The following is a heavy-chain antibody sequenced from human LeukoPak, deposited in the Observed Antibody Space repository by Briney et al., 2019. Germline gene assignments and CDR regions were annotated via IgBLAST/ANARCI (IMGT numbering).Heavy chain of an antibody. Sequence: GGSLRLPCAASGFTFSINWLYCVRHAPGKALVWVSRIYSDGSTTSYVDFVKGQFTISRDNAKRPLYMQKNSLRAEDTAVYYCARDKYIDWGQGTLVTVSS. V-gene: IGHV3-74*01. D-gene: IGHD1-1*01. CDR1: GFTFSINW. CDR2: IYSDGSTT. CDR3: ARDKYID. J-gene: IGHJ4*02.